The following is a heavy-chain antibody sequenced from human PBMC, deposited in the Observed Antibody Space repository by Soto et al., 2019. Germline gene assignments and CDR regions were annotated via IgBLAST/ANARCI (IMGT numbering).Heavy chain of an antibody. V-gene: IGHV4-31*11. CDR1: GGSMTSGDQY. CDR3: ARELPQRQGRNMDV. CDR2: INQRGNL. D-gene: IGHD1-1*01. Sequence: PSETLSLTYAVTGGSMTSGDQYWTWIRHRPGEGLEWVGYINQRGNLYYNPSLKSPVSMSVDTSNNQFSLTLCSVTHADTDVYYCARELPQRQGRNMDVWGQGTTVT. J-gene: IGHJ6*02.